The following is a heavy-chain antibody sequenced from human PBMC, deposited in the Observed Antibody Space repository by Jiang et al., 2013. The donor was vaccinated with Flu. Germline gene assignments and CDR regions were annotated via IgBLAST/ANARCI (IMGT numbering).Heavy chain of an antibody. CDR1: GYTFTNYW. Sequence: GAEVKKPGESLKISCKASGYTFTNYWIGWVRQMPGKGLEWMGIIYPGDSDTRYSPSFQGQVTISADKSISTAYLQWSSLKASDTAMYYCARTVQYCINGVCFKSYYMDVWGQRDPRSPSP. CDR2: IYPGDSDT. J-gene: IGHJ6*03. V-gene: IGHV5-51*01. CDR3: ARTVQYCINGVCFKSYYMDV. D-gene: IGHD2-8*01.